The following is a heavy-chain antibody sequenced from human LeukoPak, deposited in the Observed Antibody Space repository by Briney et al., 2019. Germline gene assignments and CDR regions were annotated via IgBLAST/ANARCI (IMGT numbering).Heavy chain of an antibody. J-gene: IGHJ4*02. V-gene: IGHV5-51*01. D-gene: IGHD5-18*01. Sequence: GESLKISCKGSGYSFTSYWIGWVRQMPGKGLEWMGIIYPGDSDTRYSPSFQGQVTISADKSISTAYLQWSSLKASDTAMYYCARLRPPRRGGYSPLDYWGQGTLVTVSS. CDR1: GYSFTSYW. CDR2: IYPGDSDT. CDR3: ARLRPPRRGGYSPLDY.